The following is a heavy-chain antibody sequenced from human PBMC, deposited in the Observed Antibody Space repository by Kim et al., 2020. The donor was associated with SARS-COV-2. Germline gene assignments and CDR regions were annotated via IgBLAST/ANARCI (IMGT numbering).Heavy chain of an antibody. CDR1: GFTFSNYW. CDR3: ARRAYSSGWWYFDY. J-gene: IGHJ4*02. V-gene: IGHV3-74*01. Sequence: GGSLRLSCAASGFTFSNYWMHWVRQAPGKGLVWVSRINSDGSSTSYADSVKGRFTISRDNAKNTLYLQMNSLRAEYTAVYYCARRAYSSGWWYFDYWGQGKVVT. D-gene: IGHD6-19*01. CDR2: INSDGSST.